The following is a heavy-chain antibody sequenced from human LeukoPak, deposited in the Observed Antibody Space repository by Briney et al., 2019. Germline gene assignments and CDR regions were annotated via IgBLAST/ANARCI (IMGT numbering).Heavy chain of an antibody. V-gene: IGHV3-7*01. D-gene: IGHD6-13*01. J-gene: IGHJ4*02. Sequence: GGSLRLSCAASGFTFSTYGMHWVRQAPGKGLEWVANIKQDGSEKYYVDSVKGRFTISRDNAKNSLSLQMNSLRAEDTAVYYCARPSIAAAASDYWGQGTLVTVSS. CDR2: IKQDGSEK. CDR3: ARPSIAAAASDY. CDR1: GFTFSTYG.